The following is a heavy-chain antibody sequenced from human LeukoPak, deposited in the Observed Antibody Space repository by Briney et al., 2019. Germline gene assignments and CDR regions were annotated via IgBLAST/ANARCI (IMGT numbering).Heavy chain of an antibody. CDR3: ARVPYSGYDLGWFDP. J-gene: IGHJ5*02. Sequence: ASVKVSCKASGYIFTSYPIHWVRQAPGQRLEWMGWINAGNGDTRYSQKFQGRVTFSRGTSASTAYMDLGSLRFEDTGLYYCARVPYSGYDLGWFDPWGQGTLVTVSS. V-gene: IGHV1-3*01. CDR1: GYIFTSYP. CDR2: INAGNGDT. D-gene: IGHD5-12*01.